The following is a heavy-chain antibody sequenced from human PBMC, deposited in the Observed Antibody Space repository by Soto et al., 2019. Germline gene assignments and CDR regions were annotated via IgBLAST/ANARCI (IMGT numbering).Heavy chain of an antibody. CDR2: IYYSGST. J-gene: IGHJ6*02. D-gene: IGHD6-19*01. CDR3: ARVSAAVAGTQDSYGMDV. Sequence: SETLSLTCTVSGGSVSSGSYYRSWIRQPPGKGLEWIGYIYYSGSTNYNPSLKSRVTISVDTSKNQFSLKLSSVTAADTAVYYCARVSAAVAGTQDSYGMDVWGQGTTVTVSS. V-gene: IGHV4-61*01. CDR1: GGSVSSGSYY.